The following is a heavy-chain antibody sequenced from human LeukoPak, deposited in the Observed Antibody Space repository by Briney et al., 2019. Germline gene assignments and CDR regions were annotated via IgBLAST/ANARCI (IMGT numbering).Heavy chain of an antibody. Sequence: SETLSLTCTVSGGSISSYYWSWIRQPPGKGLEWIGYIYYSGSTNYNPSLKSRATISVDTSKNQFSLKLSSVTAADTAVYYCARHGTDYYGSALNWFDPWGQGTLVTVSS. J-gene: IGHJ5*02. V-gene: IGHV4-59*08. D-gene: IGHD3-10*01. CDR3: ARHGTDYYGSALNWFDP. CDR1: GGSISSYY. CDR2: IYYSGST.